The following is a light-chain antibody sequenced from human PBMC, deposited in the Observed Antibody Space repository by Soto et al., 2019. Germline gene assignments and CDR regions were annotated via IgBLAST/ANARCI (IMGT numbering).Light chain of an antibody. CDR1: QTVNRNY. J-gene: IGKJ1*01. V-gene: IGKV3-20*01. CDR2: GVS. Sequence: EIVLTQSPGTLALSLGDGATLSCRASQTVNRNYLAWYHQKPGQPPRLLIYGVSNRPTGVPDRFSGGGSGTEFTLTIVSLEPDDFGTYYCQQYIDSPRTFGQGTRVEVQ. CDR3: QQYIDSPRT.